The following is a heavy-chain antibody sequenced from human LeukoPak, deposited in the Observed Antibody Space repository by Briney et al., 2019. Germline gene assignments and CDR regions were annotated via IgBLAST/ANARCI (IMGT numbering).Heavy chain of an antibody. CDR3: ARAAVVAATHYYMDV. J-gene: IGHJ6*03. CDR2: INPNSGGT. CDR1: GGTFTGYY. V-gene: IGHV1-2*02. D-gene: IGHD2-15*01. Sequence: ASVKVSCKASGGTFTGYYMHWVRQAPGQGLEWMGWINPNSGGTNYAQKFQGRVTMTRDTSNSTAYMELSRLRSDDTAVYYCARAAVVAATHYYMDVWGKGTTVTVSS.